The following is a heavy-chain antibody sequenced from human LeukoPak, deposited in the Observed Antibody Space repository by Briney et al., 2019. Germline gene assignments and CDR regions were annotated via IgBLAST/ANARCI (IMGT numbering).Heavy chain of an antibody. D-gene: IGHD2-2*01. V-gene: IGHV3-33*01. Sequence: SLRLSCAASGFTFSSYGMHWVRQAPGKGLEWVAVIWYDGSNKYYADSVKGRFTISRDNSKNTLYLQMNSLRAEDTAVYYCARGREYCSSTSCRDAFDIWGLGTMVTVSS. CDR3: ARGREYCSSTSCRDAFDI. J-gene: IGHJ3*02. CDR2: IWYDGSNK. CDR1: GFTFSSYG.